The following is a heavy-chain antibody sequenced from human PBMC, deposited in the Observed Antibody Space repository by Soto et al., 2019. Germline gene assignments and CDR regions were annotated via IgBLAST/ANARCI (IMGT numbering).Heavy chain of an antibody. V-gene: IGHV1-69*02. CDR2: IIPILGIA. CDR3: ASSVWFGELFLYYYYYGMDV. D-gene: IGHD3-10*01. CDR1: GGTFSSYT. Sequence: SVKVSCKASGGTFSSYTISWVRQAPGQGLEWMGRIIPILGIANYAQKFQGRVTITADKSTSTAYMELSSLRSEDTAVYYCASSVWFGELFLYYYYYGMDVWGQGTTVTVSS. J-gene: IGHJ6*02.